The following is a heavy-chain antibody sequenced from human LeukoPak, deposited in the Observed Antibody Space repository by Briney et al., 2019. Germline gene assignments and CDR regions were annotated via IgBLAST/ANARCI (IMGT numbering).Heavy chain of an antibody. J-gene: IGHJ4*02. D-gene: IGHD3-9*01. CDR2: IYTSGST. CDR1: GGSISSYY. Sequence: PSETLSLTCTVSGGSISSYYWSWIRQPAGKGLEWIGRIYTSGSTNYNPSLKSRVTMSVDTSKNQFSLKLSSVTAADTAVYYCSYYDILTGYYRGDYWGQGTLVTVSS. CDR3: SYYDILTGYYRGDY. V-gene: IGHV4-4*07.